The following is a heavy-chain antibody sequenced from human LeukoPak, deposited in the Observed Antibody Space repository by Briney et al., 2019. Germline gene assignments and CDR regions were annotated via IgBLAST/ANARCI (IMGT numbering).Heavy chain of an antibody. CDR2: IIPILGIA. Sequence: GASVKVSCKASGGTFSSYAISWVRQAPGQGLEWMGRIIPILGIANYAQKFQGRVTITADKSTSTAYMELSSLRSEDTAVYYCARGPDHYDFWSGSLHFDPWGQGTLVTVSS. CDR1: GGTFSSYA. V-gene: IGHV1-69*04. CDR3: ARGPDHYDFWSGSLHFDP. J-gene: IGHJ5*02. D-gene: IGHD3-3*01.